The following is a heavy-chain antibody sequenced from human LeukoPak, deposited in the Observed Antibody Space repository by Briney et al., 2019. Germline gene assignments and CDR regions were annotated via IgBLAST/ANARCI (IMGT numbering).Heavy chain of an antibody. Sequence: SETLSLTCTVSGGSISSGGYYWSWIRQHPGKGLEWIGYIYYSGSTYYNPSLKSRVTISVDTSKNQFSLKLSSVTAADTAVYYCARDPHERIQLWRRFDYWGQGTLVTVSS. V-gene: IGHV4-31*03. J-gene: IGHJ4*02. CDR2: IYYSGST. CDR3: ARDPHERIQLWRRFDY. CDR1: GGSISSGGYY. D-gene: IGHD5-18*01.